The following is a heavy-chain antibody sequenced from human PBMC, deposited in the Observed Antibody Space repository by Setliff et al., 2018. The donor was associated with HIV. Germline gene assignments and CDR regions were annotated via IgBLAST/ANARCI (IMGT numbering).Heavy chain of an antibody. CDR2: IFYSEST. V-gene: IGHV4-59*05. J-gene: IGHJ5*02. CDR1: GGSISTYY. Sequence: SETLSLTCTVSGGSISTYYWSWIRQPPGKGLEWIGSIFYSESTYYNPSLKSRVTISIDTSKNQFSLNLNSVTAADTALYFCARQGGQFNWNYVGPFDPWGQGTLVTVSS. CDR3: ARQGGQFNWNYVGPFDP. D-gene: IGHD1-7*01.